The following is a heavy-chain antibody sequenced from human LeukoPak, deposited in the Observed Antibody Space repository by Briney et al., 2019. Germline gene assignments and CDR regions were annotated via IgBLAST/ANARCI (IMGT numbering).Heavy chain of an antibody. V-gene: IGHV3-21*01. D-gene: IGHD6-13*01. J-gene: IGHJ4*02. CDR2: ISSSSSYI. CDR1: GFTFSSYS. Sequence: GGSLRLSCAASGFTFSSYSMNWVRQAPGKGLEWVSSISSSSSYIYYADSLKGRFTISRDNAKNSLYLQMNSLRAEDTAVYYCAKAGYSSSLLDYWGQGALVTVSS. CDR3: AKAGYSSSLLDY.